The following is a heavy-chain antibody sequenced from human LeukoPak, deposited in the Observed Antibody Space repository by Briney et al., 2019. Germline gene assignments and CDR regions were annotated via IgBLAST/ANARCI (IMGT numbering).Heavy chain of an antibody. V-gene: IGHV3-7*03. CDR1: GFAFSNYW. D-gene: IGHD5-12*01. CDR3: ARAEDIVATIGY. CDR2: IKPDGSDK. J-gene: IGHJ4*02. Sequence: GGSLRLSCAASGFAFSNYWMTWVRQAPGKGLEWVANIKPDGSDKYYVDSVKGRFTISRDNAKNSLYLQMNSLRAEDTAVYYCARAEDIVATIGYWGQGTLVTVSS.